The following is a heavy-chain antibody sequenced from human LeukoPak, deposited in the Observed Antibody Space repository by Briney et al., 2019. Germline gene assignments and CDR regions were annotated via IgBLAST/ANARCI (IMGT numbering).Heavy chain of an antibody. D-gene: IGHD4-23*01. J-gene: IGHJ4*02. CDR2: LSYSGKT. Sequence: NPSETLSLTCTVSGDPITKTSYYWGWVRQPPGQGLEWLATLSYSGKTHYNPSLKGRGTISPDTSKNQFSLRLTSVTAADTAVYFCAREMPTVVPFDSWGQGTLVTVSS. CDR3: AREMPTVVPFDS. CDR1: GDPITKTSYY. V-gene: IGHV4-39*07.